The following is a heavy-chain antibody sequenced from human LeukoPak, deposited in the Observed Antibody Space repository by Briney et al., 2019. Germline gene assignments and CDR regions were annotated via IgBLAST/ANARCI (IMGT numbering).Heavy chain of an antibody. V-gene: IGHV1-18*01. CDR3: ARDRYCSGGSCSTVGLDY. Sequence: ASVKVSCKASGYTFTTYGISWVRQAPGQGLEWMGWITAYNGNTNYAQKLQGRVTMTTDTSTSTASMELRSLRSDDTAVYYCARDRYCSGGSCSTVGLDYWGQGTLVTVSS. CDR1: GYTFTTYG. J-gene: IGHJ4*02. CDR2: ITAYNGNT. D-gene: IGHD2-15*01.